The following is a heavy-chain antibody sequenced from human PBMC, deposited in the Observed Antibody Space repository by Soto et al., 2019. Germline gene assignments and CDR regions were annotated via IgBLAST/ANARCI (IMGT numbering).Heavy chain of an antibody. CDR2: IYSSGST. Sequence: QVQLQESGPGLVKPSQTLSLTCTVSGGSIRSDFHYWSWFRQPPGKGLEWIGYIYSSGSTYYNPSLKRQVSISVDPSKNQFSLKLSSVTAADTAVYYCARGPTVTTDYWGQGALVTVSS. CDR1: GGSIRSDFHY. J-gene: IGHJ4*02. D-gene: IGHD4-17*01. V-gene: IGHV4-30-4*01. CDR3: ARGPTVTTDY.